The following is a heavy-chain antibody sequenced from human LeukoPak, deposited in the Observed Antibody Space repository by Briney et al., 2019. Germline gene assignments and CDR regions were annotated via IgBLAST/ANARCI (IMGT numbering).Heavy chain of an antibody. D-gene: IGHD1-26*01. V-gene: IGHV4-61*01. CDR1: GGSVSSGSYY. CDR2: IYYSGST. Sequence: PSETLSLTCTVSGGSVSSGSYYWSWIRQPPGKGLEWIGYIYYSGSTNYNPSLKSRVTISVDTSKNQFSLKLSSVTAVDTAVYYCAKNSGSYRFGFDIWGQGTMVTVSS. CDR3: AKNSGSYRFGFDI. J-gene: IGHJ3*02.